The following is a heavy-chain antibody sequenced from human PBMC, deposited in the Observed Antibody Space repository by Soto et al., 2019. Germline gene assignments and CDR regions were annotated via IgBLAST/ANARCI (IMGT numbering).Heavy chain of an antibody. V-gene: IGHV3-30-3*01. CDR2: MSYDGTNT. D-gene: IGHD6-19*01. Sequence: PXESLRLSVTASGFIFSAYAMLWVRQAPGKGLEWVAAMSYDGTNTYYADSLKGRFTISRDNSKNTLFLQMSSLTADDSAVYYCARDPSPYTSGWYGIDFWGLGTLVTVSS. J-gene: IGHJ4*01. CDR1: GFIFSAYA. CDR3: ARDPSPYTSGWYGIDF.